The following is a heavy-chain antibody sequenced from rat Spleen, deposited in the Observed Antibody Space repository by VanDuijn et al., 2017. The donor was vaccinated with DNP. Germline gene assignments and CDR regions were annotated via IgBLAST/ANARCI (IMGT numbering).Heavy chain of an antibody. D-gene: IGHD1-2*01. CDR2: ISYDGSST. J-gene: IGHJ4*01. CDR3: AREEQLSLYYAMDA. Sequence: EVQLVESGGGLVQPGRSLRLSCAASGFTFSDYAMAWVRQAPTKGLEWVAAISYDGSSTYYRDSVKGRFTISRDNAKSTLYLQMNSLRSEDTATYYCAREEQLSLYYAMDAWGQGTSVTVSS. CDR1: GFTFSDYA. V-gene: IGHV5-17*01.